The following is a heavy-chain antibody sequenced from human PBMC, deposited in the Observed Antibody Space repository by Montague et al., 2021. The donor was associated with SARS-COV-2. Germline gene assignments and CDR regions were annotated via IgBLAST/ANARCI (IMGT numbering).Heavy chain of an antibody. CDR1: GGSFSGYY. CDR2: TNDSGRT. J-gene: IGHJ6*02. D-gene: IGHD2-15*01. CDR3: ARGYCSGSGCYYYYGMDV. V-gene: IGHV4-34*01. Sequence: SETLSLTCAVYGGSFSGYYWSWTRQPPGRGLEWIGETNDSGRTNXNPSLKGRVTILVDTSKNQFSLRLSSVTATETAVYYCARGYCSGSGCYYYYGMDVWGQGTTVTVSS.